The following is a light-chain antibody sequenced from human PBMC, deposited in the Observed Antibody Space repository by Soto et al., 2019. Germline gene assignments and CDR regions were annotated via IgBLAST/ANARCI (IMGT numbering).Light chain of an antibody. J-gene: IGKJ4*01. V-gene: IGKV1-33*01. Sequence: DIPLTQSKSSLSASLGDRVTITCKASQDISNYLNWYQQKPGKAPKLLIYDASSLETGVPSRFGGSGSGTDFTFTISSLQTEDIATYYCQQYDNVPLTFGGGTKVDIK. CDR1: QDISNY. CDR2: DAS. CDR3: QQYDNVPLT.